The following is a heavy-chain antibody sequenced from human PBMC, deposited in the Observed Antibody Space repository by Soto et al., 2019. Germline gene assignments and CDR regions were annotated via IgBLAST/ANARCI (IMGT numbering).Heavy chain of an antibody. CDR3: ATGITLRTPLDY. CDR2: INAGNGNT. V-gene: IGHV1-3*01. Sequence: ASVKVSCKASGYTFTSYAMHWVRQAPGQRLEWMGWINAGNGNTKYSQKFQGRVTITRDTSASTAYMELSSLRSEDTAVYYCATGITLRTPLDYSGQGTLLTVSS. J-gene: IGHJ4*02. CDR1: GYTFTSYA. D-gene: IGHD1-20*01.